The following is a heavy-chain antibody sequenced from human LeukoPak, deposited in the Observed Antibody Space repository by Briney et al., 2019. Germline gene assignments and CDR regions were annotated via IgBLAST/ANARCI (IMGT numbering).Heavy chain of an antibody. J-gene: IGHJ4*02. CDR3: ARGPYYYDSTLRGY. Sequence: GGSLRLSCAASGFTFSNSAMSWVRQAPGKGLEWVSANSGSGGSTYYADSVKGRFTISRDNSKNTLYLQMNSLRAEDTAVYYCARGPYYYDSTLRGYWGQGTLVTVSS. D-gene: IGHD3-22*01. CDR1: GFTFSNSA. CDR2: NSGSGGST. V-gene: IGHV3-23*01.